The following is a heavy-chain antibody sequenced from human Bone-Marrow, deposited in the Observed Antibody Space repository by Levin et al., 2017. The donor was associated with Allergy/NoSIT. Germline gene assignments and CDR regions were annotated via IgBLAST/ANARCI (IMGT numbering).Heavy chain of an antibody. D-gene: IGHD6-19*01. CDR3: ARGVGSGWFRDNNWFDP. V-gene: IGHV4-59*01. CDR1: GGSISSYY. CDR2: IYYSGST. Sequence: SQTLSLTCTVSGGSISSYYWSWIRQPPGKGLEWIGYIYYSGSTNYNPSLKSRVTISVDTSKNQFSLKLSSVTAADTAVYYCARGVGSGWFRDNNWFDPWGQGTLVTVSS. J-gene: IGHJ5*02.